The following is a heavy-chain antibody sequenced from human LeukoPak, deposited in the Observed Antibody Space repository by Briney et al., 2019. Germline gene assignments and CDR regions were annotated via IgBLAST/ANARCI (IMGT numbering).Heavy chain of an antibody. CDR1: GFTFTNAW. V-gene: IGHV3-15*05. CDR2: IKSRYEGLTT. CDR3: TTEVRGYGMDV. J-gene: IGHJ6*02. Sequence: GGSLRLSCAASGFTFTNAWMNWVRQAPGKGLEWVGRIKSRYEGLTTDYAAPVTGRFTISRLDSKNTLFLQLDSLSTEDTAVYYCTTEVRGYGMDVWGQGTTVTVSS. D-gene: IGHD3-10*01.